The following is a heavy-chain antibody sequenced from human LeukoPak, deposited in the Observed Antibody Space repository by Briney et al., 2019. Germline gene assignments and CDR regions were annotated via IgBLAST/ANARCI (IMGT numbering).Heavy chain of an antibody. CDR2: INSDGST. CDR3: ARETFSSFSMDV. Sequence: GGSLRLSCAASGFTFKNYWMHWVCHAPGKGRVWVSRINSDGSTSYAGSVKGRFTISRDNAKNTLYLQMSSLRAEDKAVYYCARETFSSFSMDVWGKGTTVTVSS. D-gene: IGHD2-15*01. J-gene: IGHJ6*03. CDR1: GFTFKNYW. V-gene: IGHV3-74*01.